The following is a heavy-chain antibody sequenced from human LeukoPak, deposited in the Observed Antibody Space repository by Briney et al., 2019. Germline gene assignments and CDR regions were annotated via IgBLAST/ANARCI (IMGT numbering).Heavy chain of an antibody. CDR2: IYSGGST. CDR1: GFTVSSNY. Sequence: GGSLRLSCAASGFTVSSNYMSWVRQAPGKGLEWVSVIYSGGSTYYADSVKGRITISRDNSKNTLYLQMNSLRAEDTAVYYCAIERGTSRAFDIWGQGTMVTVSS. J-gene: IGHJ3*02. V-gene: IGHV3-53*01. CDR3: AIERGTSRAFDI. D-gene: IGHD1-1*01.